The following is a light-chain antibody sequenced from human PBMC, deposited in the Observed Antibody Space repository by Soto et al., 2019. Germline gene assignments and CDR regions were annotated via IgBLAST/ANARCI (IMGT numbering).Light chain of an antibody. J-gene: IGKJ5*01. CDR1: QSVSSY. CDR2: DAS. CDR3: QQRSNWPPAT. Sequence: EIVLTQSPATLSLSPGEKATHSCRDSQSVSSYLAWYQQKPGQAPRLLIYDASNRATGIPARFSGSGSGTDFTLTISSLEPEDFAVYYCQQRSNWPPATFGQGTRLEIK. V-gene: IGKV3-11*01.